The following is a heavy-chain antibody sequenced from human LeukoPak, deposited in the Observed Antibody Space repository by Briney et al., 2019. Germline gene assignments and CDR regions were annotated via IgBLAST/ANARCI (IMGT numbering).Heavy chain of an antibody. CDR3: AKGDRYYYDSSGYHDAFDI. D-gene: IGHD3-22*01. CDR2: IRYDGSNK. J-gene: IGHJ3*02. CDR1: GFTFSSYG. Sequence: GGSLRLSCAASGFTFSSYGMHWVRQAPGKGLEWVAFIRYDGSNKYYADSVKGRFTISRDNSKNTLYLQMNSLRAEDTAVYYCAKGDRYYYDSSGYHDAFDIWGQGTMVTVSS. V-gene: IGHV3-30*02.